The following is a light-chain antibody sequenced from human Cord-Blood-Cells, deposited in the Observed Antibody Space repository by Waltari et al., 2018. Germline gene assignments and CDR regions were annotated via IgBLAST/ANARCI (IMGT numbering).Light chain of an antibody. CDR3: SSYTSSSTWV. Sequence: QSALTQPASVSGSPGQSITLSCTGTSSDVGGYNYVSWYQQHPGKAPKLLIYDFSKRPSGVSNRFSGSKSGNTASLTISGLQAEDEADYYCSSYTSSSTWVFGGGTKLTVL. V-gene: IGLV2-14*01. CDR2: DFS. J-gene: IGLJ3*02. CDR1: SSDVGGYNY.